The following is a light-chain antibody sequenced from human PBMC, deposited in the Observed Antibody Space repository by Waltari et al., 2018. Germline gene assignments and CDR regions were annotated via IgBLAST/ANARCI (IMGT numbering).Light chain of an antibody. V-gene: IGKV2-30*01. CDR1: HSLVYRYGNTF. CDR3: MQGTHWRWT. J-gene: IGKJ1*01. CDR2: KVS. Sequence: DVVMTQSPLSLPVTLGQPASISCRASHSLVYRYGNTFLNWFHQRPGQSPRRLIYKVSNRDSGVPDRFSGSGSGTDFTLKISRVEAEDVGIYYCMQGTHWRWTFGQGTKVEIK.